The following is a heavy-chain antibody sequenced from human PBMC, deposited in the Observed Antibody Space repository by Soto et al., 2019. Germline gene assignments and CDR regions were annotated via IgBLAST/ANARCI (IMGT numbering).Heavy chain of an antibody. Sequence: PVGSLRLSCAASGFSFSSQSMNWVRQAPGRGLEWVSHISSSSGTIYYADSVKGRFTTSRDNAKNSLYLQMSSLRDEDTAVYYCARSDSSGYYYVPFDYWGQGTLVTVS. V-gene: IGHV3-48*02. CDR2: ISSSSGTI. D-gene: IGHD3-22*01. CDR1: GFSFSSQS. CDR3: ARSDSSGYYYVPFDY. J-gene: IGHJ4*02.